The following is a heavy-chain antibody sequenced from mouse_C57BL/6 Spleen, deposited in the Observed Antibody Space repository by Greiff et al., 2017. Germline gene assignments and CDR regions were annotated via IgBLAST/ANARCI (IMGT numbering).Heavy chain of an antibody. V-gene: IGHV5-16*01. CDR2: INYDGSST. J-gene: IGHJ4*01. CDR3: ARDDYYAMDY. Sequence: DVKLVESEGGLVQPGSSMKLSCTASGFTFSDYYMAWVRQVPEKGLEWVANINYDGSSTYYLDSLKSRFIISRDNAKNILYLQMSSLKSEDTATYYCARDDYYAMDYWGQGTSVTVSS. CDR1: GFTFSDYY.